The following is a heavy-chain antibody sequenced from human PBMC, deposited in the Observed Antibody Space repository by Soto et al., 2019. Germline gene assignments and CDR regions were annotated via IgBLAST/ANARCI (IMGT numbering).Heavy chain of an antibody. V-gene: IGHV3-13*01. CDR2: IGTAGDT. CDR1: GFTFSNYD. CDR3: ARDIRRLFDY. J-gene: IGHJ4*02. Sequence: GGSLRLSCAASGFTFSNYDMHWVRQVTGKGLEWVSTIGTAGDTYYPGSVKGRFTISRENAKNSLYLQMNSLRAEDTAVYYCARDIRRLFDYWGQGTLVTVSS.